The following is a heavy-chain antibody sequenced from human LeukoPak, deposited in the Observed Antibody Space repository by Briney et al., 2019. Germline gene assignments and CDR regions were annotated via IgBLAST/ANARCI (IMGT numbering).Heavy chain of an antibody. D-gene: IGHD2-21*01. Sequence: PGGSLRLSCAASGFTFSSYAMCWLRQAAQKGLEWVSGISVTGDITYYADSVKGRFTIARDNSRTTLYLQLNSLRADDTAVYYCAKSHITRYPLQYYFDLWGQGAQVIVSS. CDR2: ISVTGDIT. V-gene: IGHV3-23*01. CDR3: AKSHITRYPLQYYFDL. CDR1: GFTFSSYA. J-gene: IGHJ4*02.